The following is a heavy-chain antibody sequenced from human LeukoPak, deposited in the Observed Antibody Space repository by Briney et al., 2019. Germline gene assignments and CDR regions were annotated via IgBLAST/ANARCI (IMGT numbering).Heavy chain of an antibody. V-gene: IGHV4-61*02. CDR3: ARVLGSYSEFDY. Sequence: PSETLSLTCTVSGDSINRGSYYWSWVRQPAGKVLQWNGRIYTSLNTNYNPSLQSRVTISVDTSKNQFSLKLSSVTAADTAVYYCARVLGSYSEFDYWGQGTLVTVSS. CDR2: IYTSLNT. J-gene: IGHJ4*02. CDR1: GDSINRGSYY. D-gene: IGHD1-26*01.